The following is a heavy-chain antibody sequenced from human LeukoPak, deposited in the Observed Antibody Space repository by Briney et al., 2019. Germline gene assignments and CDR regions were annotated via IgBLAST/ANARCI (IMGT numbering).Heavy chain of an antibody. J-gene: IGHJ4*02. Sequence: PGGSLRLSCAASGFTFSNYWMTWVRQAPGKGLEWVANIKQDGSERDYVDSVKGRFTISRDDAKNSLYLQLNRLRGEDTAVYYCARGITMANWGQGTLVTVSS. D-gene: IGHD3-10*01. CDR2: IKQDGSER. CDR3: ARGITMAN. CDR1: GFTFSNYW. V-gene: IGHV3-7*04.